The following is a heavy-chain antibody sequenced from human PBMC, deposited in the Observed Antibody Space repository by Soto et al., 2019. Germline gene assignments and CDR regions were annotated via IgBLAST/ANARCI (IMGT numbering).Heavy chain of an antibody. CDR1: GFTFSAYS. Sequence: GGSLRLSCAASGFTFSAYSMHWVRQAPGKGLEWASAISGSGGSTYYADSVKGRFTISRDNAKNSLFLQMSSLRDEDTAVYYCVGIDDSSGYQTFGAFDIWGQGTMVTVSS. V-gene: IGHV3-23*01. CDR2: ISGSGGST. CDR3: VGIDDSSGYQTFGAFDI. J-gene: IGHJ3*02. D-gene: IGHD3-22*01.